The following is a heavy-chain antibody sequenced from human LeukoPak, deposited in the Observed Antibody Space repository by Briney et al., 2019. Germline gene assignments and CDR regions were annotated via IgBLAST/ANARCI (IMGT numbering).Heavy chain of an antibody. Sequence: PSETLSLTCSVSGGPVTSYYWSWIRQPPGEGLEWIGHIYYTGSVNYSPSLKSRVTISIDTSKNQLSLKLSSVTAADTAVYYCAAGGEYFQHWGQGTLVTASS. J-gene: IGHJ1*01. D-gene: IGHD3-10*01. CDR2: IYYTGSV. CDR3: AAGGEYFQH. V-gene: IGHV4-59*02. CDR1: GGPVTSYY.